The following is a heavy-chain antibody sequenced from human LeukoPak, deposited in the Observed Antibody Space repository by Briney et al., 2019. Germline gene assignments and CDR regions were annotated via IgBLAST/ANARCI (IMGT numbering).Heavy chain of an antibody. D-gene: IGHD3-22*01. Sequence: SETLSLTCAVYGGSFSGYYWSWIRQPPGKGLEWIGEINHSGGTNYNPSLKSRVTISVDTSKNQFSLKLSSVTAADTAVYYCASTYFNYYDSSGYFDYWGQGTLVTVSS. CDR3: ASTYFNYYDSSGYFDY. J-gene: IGHJ4*02. CDR2: INHSGGT. CDR1: GGSFSGYY. V-gene: IGHV4-34*01.